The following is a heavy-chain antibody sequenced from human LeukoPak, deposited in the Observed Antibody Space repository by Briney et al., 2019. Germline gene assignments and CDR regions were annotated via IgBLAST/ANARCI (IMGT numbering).Heavy chain of an antibody. CDR1: GDSISSYY. V-gene: IGHV4-59*01. Sequence: PSETLSLTCAVSGDSISSYYWSWIRQPPGKGREWIGYIYYTGSTNYNPSLKSRVTISVDTSKNQFSLKLSSVTAADTAVYFCARGSQRITVFGVVTDYWGQGTLVTVSS. J-gene: IGHJ4*02. CDR3: ARGSQRITVFGVVTDY. CDR2: IYYTGST. D-gene: IGHD3-3*01.